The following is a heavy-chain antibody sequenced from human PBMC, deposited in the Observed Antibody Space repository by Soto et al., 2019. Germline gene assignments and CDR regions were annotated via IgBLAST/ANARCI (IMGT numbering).Heavy chain of an antibody. CDR2: ISSNGGST. CDR1: GFTFSSYA. V-gene: IGHV3-64D*08. J-gene: IGHJ5*02. D-gene: IGHD3-3*01. CDR3: VNFEGLLHKNWFDP. Sequence: GGSLRLSCSASGFTFSSYAMHWVRQAPGKGLEYVSAISSNGGSTYYADSVKGRFTISRDNSKNTLNLQMSSLRAEDTAVYYCVNFEGLLHKNWFDPWGQGTLVTVSS.